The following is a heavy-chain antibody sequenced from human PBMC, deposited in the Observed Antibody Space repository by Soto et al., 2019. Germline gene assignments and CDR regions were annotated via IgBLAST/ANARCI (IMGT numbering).Heavy chain of an antibody. D-gene: IGHD3-22*01. CDR1: GYTFNTYS. CDR2: ISTYNGNT. Sequence: QVQLVQSGAEVKKPGASVKVSYKASGYTFNTYSINWVRQAPGQGLEWMGWISTYNGNTNYAQKLQGRVTMTTDPSTTTVYLELRSLRSDDTAVYYCARETPSYYDSGGYYNFDCWGQGTLLTVSS. CDR3: ARETPSYYDSGGYYNFDC. J-gene: IGHJ4*02. V-gene: IGHV1-18*04.